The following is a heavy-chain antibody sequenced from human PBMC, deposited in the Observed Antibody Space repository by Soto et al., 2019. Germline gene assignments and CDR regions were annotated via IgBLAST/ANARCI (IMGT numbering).Heavy chain of an antibody. CDR2: IHASGST. CDR1: GGSMSNYY. D-gene: IGHD3-3*01. J-gene: IGHJ4*02. CDR3: ARGSRSGYYAY. Sequence: QVQLQESGPGLVKSLETLSLTCTVSGGSMSNYYWSWIRQPPGKGLEWMGYIHASGSTKYSPSLRSRVTISLDTSKNHVSLNLTSVTAADTAVYFCARGSRSGYYAYWGQGTLVTVSS. V-gene: IGHV4-59*13.